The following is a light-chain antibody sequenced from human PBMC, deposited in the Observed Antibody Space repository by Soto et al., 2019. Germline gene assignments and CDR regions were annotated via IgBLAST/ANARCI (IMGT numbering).Light chain of an antibody. Sequence: QSVLTQPPSASGTPGQRVTISCSGSSSNIGSNTVNWYQQLPGTAPKLLIYSNNQRPSGVPDRFSGSKSDTSASLAISGLQSEDEADYYCAAWGDSLNGYVFGTGTKVTVL. CDR1: SSNIGSNT. V-gene: IGLV1-44*01. CDR3: AAWGDSLNGYV. J-gene: IGLJ1*01. CDR2: SNN.